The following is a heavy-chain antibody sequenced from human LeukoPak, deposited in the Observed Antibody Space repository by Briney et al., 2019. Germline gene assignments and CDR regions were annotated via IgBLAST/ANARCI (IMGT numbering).Heavy chain of an antibody. D-gene: IGHD6-19*01. CDR3: ARGGIAVAGIYYYYYYMDV. CDR1: GYTFTSYG. V-gene: IGHV1-2*02. Sequence: EASVKVSCKASGYTFTSYGISWVRQAPGQGLEWMGWINPNSGGTNYAQKFQGRVTMTRDTSISTAYMELSRLRSDDTAVYYCARGGIAVAGIYYYYYYMDVWGKGTTVTISS. CDR2: INPNSGGT. J-gene: IGHJ6*03.